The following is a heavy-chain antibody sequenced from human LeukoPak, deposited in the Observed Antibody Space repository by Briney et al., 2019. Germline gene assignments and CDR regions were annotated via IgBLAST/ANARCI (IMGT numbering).Heavy chain of an antibody. V-gene: IGHV3-66*01. CDR3: ARDRSELCSDY. J-gene: IGHJ4*02. CDR1: GFTFNNYA. CDR2: IYSDDST. Sequence: GGSLRLSCVVSGFTFNNYAMSWVRQAPGKGLEWVSVIYSDDSTYYADSVKGRFTISRDNSKNTLYLQMNSLRAEDTAVYYCARDRSELCSDYWGQGTLVTVSS. D-gene: IGHD2-21*01.